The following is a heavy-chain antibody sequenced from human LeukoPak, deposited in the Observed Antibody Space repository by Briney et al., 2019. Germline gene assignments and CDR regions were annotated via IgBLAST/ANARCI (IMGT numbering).Heavy chain of an antibody. J-gene: IGHJ4*01. V-gene: IGHV3-66*01. Sequence: GGSLRLSCAASGFTVSSNYMSWVRQAPGKGLEWVSIIYAGGSTYYADSVKGRFTISRDSSNNTLFLQMSNLRADDSGLYYCATDIRSSPLGFWGHGTLVTVSS. CDR3: ATDIRSSPLGF. CDR2: IYAGGST. CDR1: GFTVSSNY. D-gene: IGHD3-9*01.